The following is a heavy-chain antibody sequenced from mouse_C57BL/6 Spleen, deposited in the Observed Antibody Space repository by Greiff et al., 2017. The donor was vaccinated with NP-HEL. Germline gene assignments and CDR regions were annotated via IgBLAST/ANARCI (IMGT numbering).Heavy chain of an antibody. Sequence: QVQLQQSGAELVRPGASVKLSCKASGYTFTDYYINWVKQRPGQGLEWIARIYPGSGNTYYNEKFKGKATLTAEKSSSTAYMQLSSLTSEDSAVYFCARSGPLIYYDYDGAMDYWGQGTSVTVSS. V-gene: IGHV1-76*01. D-gene: IGHD2-4*01. J-gene: IGHJ4*01. CDR2: IYPGSGNT. CDR1: GYTFTDYY. CDR3: ARSGPLIYYDYDGAMDY.